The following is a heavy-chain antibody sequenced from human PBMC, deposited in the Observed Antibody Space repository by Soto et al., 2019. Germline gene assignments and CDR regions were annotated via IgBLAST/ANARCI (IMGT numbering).Heavy chain of an antibody. Sequence: GASLKISCKGSGYSFTSYWIGWVRQMPGKGLEWMGIIYPGDSDTRYSPSFQGQVTISADKSISTAYLQWSSLKASDTAMYYCARRPGIAAAGTYWFDPWGQGTLVTVSS. CDR3: ARRPGIAAAGTYWFDP. V-gene: IGHV5-51*01. CDR2: IYPGDSDT. CDR1: GYSFTSYW. J-gene: IGHJ5*02. D-gene: IGHD6-13*01.